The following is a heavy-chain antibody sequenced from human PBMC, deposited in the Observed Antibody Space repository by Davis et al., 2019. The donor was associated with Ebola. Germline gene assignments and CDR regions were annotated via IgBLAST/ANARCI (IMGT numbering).Heavy chain of an antibody. J-gene: IGHJ2*01. Sequence: GGSLRLSCAASGFTFSSYGIHWVRQAPGKGLEWVAFIRYDGINTYYADSVKGRFTISRDNSKNTLYLQMNSLRAEDTAVYYCVRDPALVVTGGGWFFGLWGRGTLVTVSS. V-gene: IGHV3-30*02. CDR1: GFTFSSYG. D-gene: IGHD2-21*02. CDR2: IRYDGINT. CDR3: VRDPALVVTGGGWFFGL.